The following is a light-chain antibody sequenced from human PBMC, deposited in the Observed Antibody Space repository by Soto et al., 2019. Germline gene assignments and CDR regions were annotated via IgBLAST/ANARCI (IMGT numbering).Light chain of an antibody. J-gene: IGLJ3*02. CDR3: AAWDDTLNGGV. V-gene: IGLV1-47*01. CDR1: SSNIGSNY. CDR2: RNN. Sequence: QSVLTQPPSASGTPGQRVTISCSGSSSNIGSNYVYWYQQLPGTAPKLLIYRNNQRPSGVPDRFSGSKSGTSASLDISGLQSEDEANYYCAAWDDTLNGGVFGGGTKLTVL.